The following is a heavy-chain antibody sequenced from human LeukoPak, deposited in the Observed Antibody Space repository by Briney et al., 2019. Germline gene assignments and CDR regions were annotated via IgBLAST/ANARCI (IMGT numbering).Heavy chain of an antibody. CDR1: GASISGSIHYF. CDR3: ARGTLYRGWSYYLDF. J-gene: IGHJ4*02. V-gene: IGHV4-39*07. Sequence: SETLSLTCTVSGASISGSIHYFCGWIRQTPGKGLEWIGRIYYSVITYYTPSLKSRVTISVDMSKNHFSLRLRCVTAADTDMYYCARGTLYRGWSYYLDFWGQGSQVTVSS. D-gene: IGHD6-19*01. CDR2: IYYSVIT.